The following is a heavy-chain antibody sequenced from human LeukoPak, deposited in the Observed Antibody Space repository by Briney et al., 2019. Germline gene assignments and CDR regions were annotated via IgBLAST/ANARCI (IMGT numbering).Heavy chain of an antibody. Sequence: PGGSLRLSCAASGFTFSNCAMSWVRQAPEKGLEWVSGISGSGSSTYYADSVKGRFTISRDNSENTLSLQMNSLRADDTAIYYCVKNDGWFHLAQWGQGTLVTVSS. CDR3: VKNDGWFHLAQ. J-gene: IGHJ4*02. V-gene: IGHV3-23*01. CDR1: GFTFSNCA. CDR2: ISGSGSST. D-gene: IGHD6-19*01.